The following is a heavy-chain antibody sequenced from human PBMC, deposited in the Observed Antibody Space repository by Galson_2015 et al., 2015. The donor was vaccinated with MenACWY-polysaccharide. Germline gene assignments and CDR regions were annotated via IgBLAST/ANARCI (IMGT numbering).Heavy chain of an antibody. V-gene: IGHV3-30*18. CDR3: AKDRLEWLGGYDY. D-gene: IGHD3-3*01. Sequence: SLRLSCAASGFTFSSYGMHWVRQAPGKGLEWVAVISYDGSNKYYADSVKGRFTISRDNSKNTLYLQMNSLRAEDTAVYYCAKDRLEWLGGYDYWGQGTLVTVSS. CDR2: ISYDGSNK. J-gene: IGHJ4*02. CDR1: GFTFSSYG.